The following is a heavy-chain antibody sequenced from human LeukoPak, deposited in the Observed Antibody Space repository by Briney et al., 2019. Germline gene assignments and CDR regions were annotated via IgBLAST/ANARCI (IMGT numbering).Heavy chain of an antibody. J-gene: IGHJ4*02. Sequence: PSETLSLTCTVSGGSISSSSYYWGWLRQPPGKGLEWIGSIYYSGSTYYNPSLKSRVTISVDTSKNQFSLKLSSVTAADTAVYYCARGGAPRLRYFDWLLPSFDYWGQGTLVTVSS. CDR3: ARGGAPRLRYFDWLLPSFDY. CDR1: GGSISSSSYY. V-gene: IGHV4-39*07. D-gene: IGHD3-9*01. CDR2: IYYSGST.